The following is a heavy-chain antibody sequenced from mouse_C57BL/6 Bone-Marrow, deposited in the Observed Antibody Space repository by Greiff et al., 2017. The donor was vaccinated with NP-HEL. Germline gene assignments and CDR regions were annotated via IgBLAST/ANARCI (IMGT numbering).Heavy chain of an antibody. CDR3: AKGVLRFPMDY. CDR2: IYPRSGNT. D-gene: IGHD1-1*01. J-gene: IGHJ4*01. V-gene: IGHV1-81*01. CDR1: GYTFTSYG. Sequence: VQLQESGAELARPGASVKLSCKASGYTFTSYGISWVKQRTGQGLEWIGEIYPRSGNTYYNEKFKGKATLTADKSSSTAYMEVRSLTSEDAAVYFCAKGVLRFPMDYWGQGTSVTVSS.